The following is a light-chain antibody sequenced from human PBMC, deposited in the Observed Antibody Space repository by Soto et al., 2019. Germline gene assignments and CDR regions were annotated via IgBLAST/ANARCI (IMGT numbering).Light chain of an antibody. J-gene: IGKJ5*01. V-gene: IGKV1-39*01. Sequence: DIQMTQSPSSPSASVGXRXXXXVXSSQSISSYLNWYQQKPGKAPKLLIYAASSLQSGVPSRFSGSGSGTDFTLTISSLQPEDFATYYCQQSYSTPITFGQGTRLEIK. CDR3: QQSYSTPIT. CDR1: QSISSY. CDR2: AAS.